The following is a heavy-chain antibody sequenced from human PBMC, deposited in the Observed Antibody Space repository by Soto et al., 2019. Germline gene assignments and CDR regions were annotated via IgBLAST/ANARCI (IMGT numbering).Heavy chain of an antibody. J-gene: IGHJ4*02. CDR2: ISYDGSNE. Sequence: GGSLRLSCAASGFIFSTHDMHWVRQAPGKGLEWVALISYDGSNEYYAGPVKGRFTISRDISKNTLCLQMNSLRPEDTAVYYCAKGRDSSGYYYAYWGQGALVTVSS. V-gene: IGHV3-30*18. CDR1: GFIFSTHD. D-gene: IGHD3-22*01. CDR3: AKGRDSSGYYYAY.